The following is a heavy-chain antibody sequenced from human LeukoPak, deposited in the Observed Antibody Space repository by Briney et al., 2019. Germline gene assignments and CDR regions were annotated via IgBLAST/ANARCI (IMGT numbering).Heavy chain of an antibody. V-gene: IGHV3-23*01. Sequence: GGSLRLSCAASGFTFSSYAMSWARQAPGKGLEWVSAISGRGGSTYYADSVKGRFTISRDNSKNTLYLQMNSLRAEDTAVYYCAKELNYYHSSPGDYWGQGTLVTVSS. CDR3: AKELNYYHSSPGDY. D-gene: IGHD3-22*01. CDR1: GFTFSSYA. J-gene: IGHJ4*02. CDR2: ISGRGGST.